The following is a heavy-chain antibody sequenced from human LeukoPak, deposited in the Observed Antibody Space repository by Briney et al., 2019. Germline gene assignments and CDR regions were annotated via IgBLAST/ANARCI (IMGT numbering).Heavy chain of an antibody. V-gene: IGHV4-39*07. CDR2: IYYSGST. CDR1: GGSISSSSYY. Sequence: SETLSLTCTVSGGSISSSSYYWGWIRQPPGKGLEWIGSIYYSGSTYYNPSLKSRVTISVDTSKNQFSLKLSSVTAADTAVYYCARGVAAAGKDFDYWGQGTLVTASS. D-gene: IGHD6-13*01. CDR3: ARGVAAAGKDFDY. J-gene: IGHJ4*02.